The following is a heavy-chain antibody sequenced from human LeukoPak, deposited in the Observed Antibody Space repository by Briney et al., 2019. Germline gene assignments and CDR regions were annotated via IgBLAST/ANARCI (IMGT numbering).Heavy chain of an antibody. Sequence: SETLSLTCTVSGGSISGSSYYWGWIRQPPGKGLEWIGSIYSSGSTTYNPSLKSRVTISVDTPKNQFSLELSSVTAADTAVYYCARSNSGSSPYFDYWGQGTLVTVSS. D-gene: IGHD3-10*01. V-gene: IGHV4-39*07. J-gene: IGHJ4*02. CDR3: ARSNSGSSPYFDY. CDR1: GGSISGSSYY. CDR2: IYSSGST.